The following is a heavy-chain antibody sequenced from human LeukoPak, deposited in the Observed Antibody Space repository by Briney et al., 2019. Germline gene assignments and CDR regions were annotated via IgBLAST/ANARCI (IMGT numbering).Heavy chain of an antibody. Sequence: GGSLRLSCAVSGFTVSSNYMSWVRQAPGKGLEWVSVIYSGGNTYYADSVKGRFTVSRDNSKNTLYHQMNSLRAEDTAVYYCARDFGRDGSHMDVWGQGTTVTVSS. CDR3: ARDFGRDGSHMDV. V-gene: IGHV3-53*01. D-gene: IGHD5-24*01. CDR1: GFTVSSNY. CDR2: IYSGGNT. J-gene: IGHJ6*02.